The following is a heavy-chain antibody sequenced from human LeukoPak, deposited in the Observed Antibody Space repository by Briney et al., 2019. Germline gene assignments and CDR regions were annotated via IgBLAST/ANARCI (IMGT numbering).Heavy chain of an antibody. CDR1: GFTFSSYA. CDR2: ISYDGSNK. J-gene: IGHJ4*02. D-gene: IGHD6-19*01. Sequence: PGGSLRLSCAASGFTFSSYAMHWVRQVPGKGLEWVAVISYDGSNKYYADSVKGRFTISRDNSKNTLYLQMNSLRAEDTAVYYCARRGLAVAGPFDYWGQGTLVTVSS. CDR3: ARRGLAVAGPFDY. V-gene: IGHV3-30*04.